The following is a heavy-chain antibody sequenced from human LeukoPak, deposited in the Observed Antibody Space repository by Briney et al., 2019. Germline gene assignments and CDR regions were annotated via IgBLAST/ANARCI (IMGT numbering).Heavy chain of an antibody. CDR1: GGSFSGYY. CDR2: INHSGRN. J-gene: IGHJ4*02. V-gene: IGHV4-34*01. D-gene: IGHD4-17*01. CDR3: ARERDYGGYAAL. Sequence: SETLSLTCAVYGGSFSGYYWSWIRQPPGKGLEWIGEINHSGRNNHNPSLKSRVTISVDTSKNQFSLKLSSVTAADTAVYYCARERDYGGYAALWGQGTLVTVSS.